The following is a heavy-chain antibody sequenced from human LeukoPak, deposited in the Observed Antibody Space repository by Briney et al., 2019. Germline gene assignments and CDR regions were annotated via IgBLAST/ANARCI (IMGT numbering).Heavy chain of an antibody. J-gene: IGHJ4*02. CDR1: GGSISSYY. Sequence: PSETLSLTCTVSGGSISSYYWSWIRQPPGKGLEWIGYIYYSGSTNYNPSLKSRVTISVDTSKNQFSLKLSSVTAADTTVYYCARRMKAWLQLGYFDYWGQGTLVTVSS. CDR3: ARRMKAWLQLGYFDY. V-gene: IGHV4-59*08. CDR2: IYYSGST. D-gene: IGHD5-24*01.